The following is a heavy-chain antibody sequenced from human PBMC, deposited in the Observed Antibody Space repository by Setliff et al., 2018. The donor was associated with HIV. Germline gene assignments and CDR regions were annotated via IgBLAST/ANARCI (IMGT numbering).Heavy chain of an antibody. CDR3: AKGAGFYGDYTFDY. Sequence: PSETLSLTCTVSGASITSHYWSWIRQSPGRELEWIGYIYSTGSTNYNPSLQSRVSISMDASKNKFPLEVTSVTSADTAVYYCAKGAGFYGDYTFDYWGQGNLVTVSS. V-gene: IGHV4-59*11. CDR1: GASITSHY. J-gene: IGHJ4*02. CDR2: IYSTGST. D-gene: IGHD4-17*01.